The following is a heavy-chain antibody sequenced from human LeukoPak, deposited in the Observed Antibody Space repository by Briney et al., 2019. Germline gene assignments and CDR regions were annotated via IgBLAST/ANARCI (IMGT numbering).Heavy chain of an antibody. Sequence: PGGPLRLSCAASGFTFSEYYMNWIRQPPGKGLEWVSYLSSSGRTIYYADSVKGRFNISRENAKNSRYLQMNRLRAEDTAIYFCARGRPIVVVVAASVYMDVWGKGTSVTISS. V-gene: IGHV3-11*04. J-gene: IGHJ6*04. CDR3: ARGRPIVVVVAASVYMDV. D-gene: IGHD2-15*01. CDR2: LSSSGRTI. CDR1: GFTFSEYY.